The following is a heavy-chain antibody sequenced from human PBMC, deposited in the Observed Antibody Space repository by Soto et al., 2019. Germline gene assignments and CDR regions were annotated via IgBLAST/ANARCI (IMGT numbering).Heavy chain of an antibody. Sequence: GGSLRLSCAASGFTFSSYSMNWVRQAPGKGLEWVSSISSSSSYIYYADSVKGRFTISRDNAKNSLYLQMNSLRAEDTAVYYCARGNIVVEYYFDYWGQGTLVTVSS. J-gene: IGHJ4*02. CDR1: GFTFSSYS. D-gene: IGHD2-15*01. CDR2: ISSSSSYI. V-gene: IGHV3-21*01. CDR3: ARGNIVVEYYFDY.